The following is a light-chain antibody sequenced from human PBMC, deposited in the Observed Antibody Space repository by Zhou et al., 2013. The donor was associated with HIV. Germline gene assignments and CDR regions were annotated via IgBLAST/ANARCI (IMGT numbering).Light chain of an antibody. V-gene: IGKV3-11*01. J-gene: IGKJ4*01. CDR1: QSVDTR. CDR2: DTS. Sequence: EVVMTQSPATLSVSPGERATLSCRASQSVDTRLAWYQQRPGQAPRLLIYDTSKRATGIPARFSGSGSGTDFTLTINSLQPEDFAVYYCQQRSSWPPSFGGGSTLEIK. CDR3: QQRSSWPPS.